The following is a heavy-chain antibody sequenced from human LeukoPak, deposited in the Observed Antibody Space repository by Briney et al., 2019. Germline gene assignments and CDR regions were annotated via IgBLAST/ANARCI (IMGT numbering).Heavy chain of an antibody. Sequence: GGSLRLSCAASGFTFSSYAMSGLRQAPGKGLEWVSAFSGSGGSTYYADPVKGRFTISRDNSKNTLYLQMDSLRAEDTAVYYCAKDVGYCSSTSCNNWFDPWGQGTLVTVSS. D-gene: IGHD2-2*01. CDR2: FSGSGGST. J-gene: IGHJ5*02. CDR1: GFTFSSYA. V-gene: IGHV3-23*01. CDR3: AKDVGYCSSTSCNNWFDP.